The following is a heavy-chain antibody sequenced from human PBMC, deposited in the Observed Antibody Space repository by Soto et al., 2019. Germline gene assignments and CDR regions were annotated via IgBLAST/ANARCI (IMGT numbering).Heavy chain of an antibody. D-gene: IGHD3-3*01. CDR2: ISAYNGNT. V-gene: IGHV1-18*01. J-gene: IGHJ6*03. Sequence: ASVQGSCKASGYTFPSYGISWVRQAPGQGLEWMGWISAYNGNTNYAQKLQGRVTMTTDTSTSTAYMELRSLRSDDTAVYYCARAYYDFWSGYYTLYYYYMDVWGKGTTVTVSS. CDR3: ARAYYDFWSGYYTLYYYYMDV. CDR1: GYTFPSYG.